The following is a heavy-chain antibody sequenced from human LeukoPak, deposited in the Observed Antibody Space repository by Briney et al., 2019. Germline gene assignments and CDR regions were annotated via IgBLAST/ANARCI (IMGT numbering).Heavy chain of an antibody. V-gene: IGHV4-59*01. CDR3: ARGTYYYDSSVGY. Sequence: SETLSLTCTVSGGSISSYYWSWIRQPPGKGLEWIGYIFYSGSTNYNPSLKSRVTISVDTSKNQFSLKLSSVTAADTAVYYCARGTYYYDSSVGYWGQGTLVTVSS. J-gene: IGHJ4*02. D-gene: IGHD3-22*01. CDR1: GGSISSYY. CDR2: IFYSGST.